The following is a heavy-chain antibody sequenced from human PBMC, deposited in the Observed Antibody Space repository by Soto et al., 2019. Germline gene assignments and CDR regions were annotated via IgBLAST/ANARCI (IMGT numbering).Heavy chain of an antibody. V-gene: IGHV4-59*01. CDR1: GGSISSYY. CDR2: IYYSGST. D-gene: IGHD2-15*01. Sequence: SETLSLTCTVSGGSISSYYWSWIRQPPGKGLEWIGYIYYSGSTNYNPSLKSRVTISVDTSKNQFSLKLSSVTAADTAVYYCARVTQLRVGMDVWGQGTTVTVSS. CDR3: ARVTQLRVGMDV. J-gene: IGHJ6*02.